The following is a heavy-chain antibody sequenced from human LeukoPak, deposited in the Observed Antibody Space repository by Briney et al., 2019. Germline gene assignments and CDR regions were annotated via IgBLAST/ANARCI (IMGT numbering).Heavy chain of an antibody. CDR3: ARFMSGLRLLWFGEPSYGMDV. J-gene: IGHJ6*02. CDR1: GGSFSGYY. Sequence: SETLSLTCAVYGGSFSGYYWSWIRQPPGKGLEWIGEINHSGSTNYNPSPKSRVTISVDTSKNQFSLKLSSVTAADTAVYYCARFMSGLRLLWFGEPSYGMDVWGQGTTVTVSS. CDR2: INHSGST. V-gene: IGHV4-34*01. D-gene: IGHD3-10*01.